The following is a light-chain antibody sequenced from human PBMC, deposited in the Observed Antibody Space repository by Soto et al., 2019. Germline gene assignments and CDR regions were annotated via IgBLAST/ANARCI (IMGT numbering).Light chain of an antibody. CDR3: QTWGTGIWV. V-gene: IGLV4-69*01. Sequence: QPVLTQSPSASASLGASVKLTCTLSSGHSSYAIAWHQQQPEKGPRYLMKLNSDGSHSKGDGIPDRFSGSSSGAERYLTISGLQSEDEADYYCQTWGTGIWVFGGGTELTV. CDR1: SGHSSYA. CDR2: LNSDGSH. J-gene: IGLJ3*02.